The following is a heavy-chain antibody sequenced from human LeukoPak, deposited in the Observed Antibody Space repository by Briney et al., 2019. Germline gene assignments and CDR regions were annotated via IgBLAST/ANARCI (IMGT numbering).Heavy chain of an antibody. CDR1: GFNFDRYT. Sequence: GGSLRLSCATSGFNFDRYTIHWVRQAPGKGLEWVSLAGWAGGTTFYSDSVRGRFTISRDSGRKSVYLQMNSLTTDDTAFYFCAKELDTMFFVYWGQGALVTVSS. D-gene: IGHD3-10*02. J-gene: IGHJ4*02. CDR3: AKELDTMFFVY. CDR2: AGWAGGTT. V-gene: IGHV3-43*01.